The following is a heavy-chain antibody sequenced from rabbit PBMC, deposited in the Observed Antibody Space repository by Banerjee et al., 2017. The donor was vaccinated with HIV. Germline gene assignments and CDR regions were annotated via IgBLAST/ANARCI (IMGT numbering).Heavy chain of an antibody. V-gene: IGHV1S47*01. Sequence: QEQVVESGGGLVTLGGSLTLTCKASGSDFSSNAMCWVRQAPGKGLELIACIYNGDGSTYYASWAKGRFTISKTSSTTVTLQMTSLTAADTATYFCARDLAGVIGWNFNLWGQGTLVTVS. CDR2: IYNGDGST. CDR1: GSDFSSNA. J-gene: IGHJ4*01. D-gene: IGHD4-1*01. CDR3: ARDLAGVIGWNFNL.